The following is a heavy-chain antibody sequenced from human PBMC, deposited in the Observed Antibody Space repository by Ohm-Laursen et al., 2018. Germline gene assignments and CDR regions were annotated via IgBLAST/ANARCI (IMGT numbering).Heavy chain of an antibody. CDR2: IRSKAYGGTT. Sequence: SLRLSCAASGFTFGDYAMSWFRQAPGKGLEWVGFIRSKAYGGTTEYAASVKGRFTISRDDSKSIAYLQMNSLKTEDTAVYYCTRAVWGSGQRGAFDIWGQGTMVTVSS. CDR1: GFTFGDYA. V-gene: IGHV3-49*03. CDR3: TRAVWGSGQRGAFDI. D-gene: IGHD6-19*01. J-gene: IGHJ3*02.